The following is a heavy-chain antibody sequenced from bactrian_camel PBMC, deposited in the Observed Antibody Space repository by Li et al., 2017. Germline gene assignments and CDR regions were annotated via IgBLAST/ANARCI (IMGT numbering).Heavy chain of an antibody. Sequence: QVQLVESGGGSAQPGGSLRISCTFSGFPSSILYMGWFRQVPGKGREGVAAISARTETTAYADSAKDRFTISRDDAANVLSLQLHRLKPEDTGVYYCGIGQAFGQDWLSSTSYTYWGQGTQVTVS. CDR3: GIGQAFGQDWLSSTSYTY. CDR2: ISARTETT. J-gene: IGHJ4*01. V-gene: IGHV3S1*01. D-gene: IGHD3*01. CDR1: GFPSSILY.